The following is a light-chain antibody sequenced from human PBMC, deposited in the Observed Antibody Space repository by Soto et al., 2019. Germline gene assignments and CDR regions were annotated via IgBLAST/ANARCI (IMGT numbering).Light chain of an antibody. J-gene: IGKJ1*01. CDR3: QQSYSALVA. CDR2: AAS. Sequence: DFQMAQSPSSLSASVGDRVTITCRATQSISRSLIWYQQKPGKAPELLIYAASSLQSGVPSRFSGSGSGTDFTLTISSLQPEDSATYYCQQSYSALVAFGQGTKVDIK. V-gene: IGKV1-39*01. CDR1: QSISRS.